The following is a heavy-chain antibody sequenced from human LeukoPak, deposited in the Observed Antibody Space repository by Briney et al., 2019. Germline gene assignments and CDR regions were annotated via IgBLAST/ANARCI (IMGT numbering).Heavy chain of an antibody. D-gene: IGHD1-26*01. CDR1: GGSIRSSNYY. Sequence: PSETLSLTCTVSGGSIRSSNYYWGWIRQPPGKGLEWIGSIYYSGSTYYNPSLKSRVTISVDTSKNQFSLRLSSVTAADTAIYYCARHGTYYKFDFWGQGTLVTVSS. V-gene: IGHV4-39*01. CDR2: IYYSGST. CDR3: ARHGTYYKFDF. J-gene: IGHJ4*02.